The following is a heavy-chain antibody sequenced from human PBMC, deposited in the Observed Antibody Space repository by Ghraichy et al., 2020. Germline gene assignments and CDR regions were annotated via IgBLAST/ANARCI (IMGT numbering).Heavy chain of an antibody. CDR2: IYWTGST. J-gene: IGHJ3*01. CDR3: AKHLYITTWYGQPPEPFDV. V-gene: IGHV4-39*01. CDR1: GPSMKSNSFY. D-gene: IGHD6-13*01. Sequence: SETLSLTCTVSGPSMKSNSFYWGWIRQSPGKGLEWIGTIYWTGSTFYNPSLKSRATISVDPSQNHFSLKLNSMTVADTAVYYCAKHLYITTWYGQPPEPFDVWGHGTLVTVSS.